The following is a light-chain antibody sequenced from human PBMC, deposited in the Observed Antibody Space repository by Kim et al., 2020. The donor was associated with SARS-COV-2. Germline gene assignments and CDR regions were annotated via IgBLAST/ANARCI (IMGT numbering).Light chain of an antibody. CDR3: SSYAANSVL. Sequence: GQSVTISCTGTSSDVGGYNYVSWYQQYPGKAPKLMIYEVSKRPSGVPDRFSGSKSGNTASLTVSGLQAEDEADYYCSSYAANSVLFGGGTKLTVL. V-gene: IGLV2-8*01. J-gene: IGLJ2*01. CDR2: EVS. CDR1: SSDVGGYNY.